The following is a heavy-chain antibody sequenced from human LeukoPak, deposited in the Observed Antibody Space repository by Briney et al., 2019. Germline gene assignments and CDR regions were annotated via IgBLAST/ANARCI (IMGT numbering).Heavy chain of an antibody. CDR2: IYHSGST. V-gene: IGHV4-30-2*01. Sequence: SETLSLTCAVSGGSISSGGYSWGWIRQPPGTGLEWIGYIYHSGSTYYNPSLKSRVTISVDRSKNQFSLKLSSVTAADTAVYYCASGTECGGDCYSLWGQGTLVTVSS. CDR1: GGSISSGGYS. J-gene: IGHJ4*02. D-gene: IGHD2-21*02. CDR3: ASGTECGGDCYSL.